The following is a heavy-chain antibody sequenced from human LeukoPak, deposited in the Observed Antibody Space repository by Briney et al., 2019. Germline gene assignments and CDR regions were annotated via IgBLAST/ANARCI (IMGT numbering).Heavy chain of an antibody. Sequence: SVKASCKASGGSFSSYAISWVRQAPGQGLERMRGIIPIFGTANYAQKFQGRVTITTDESTSTAYMELSSLRSEDTAVYYCATYTERGWVGAHDYWGQGTLVTVSS. D-gene: IGHD1-26*01. CDR2: IIPIFGTA. CDR1: GGSFSSYA. J-gene: IGHJ4*02. CDR3: ATYTERGWVGAHDY. V-gene: IGHV1-69*05.